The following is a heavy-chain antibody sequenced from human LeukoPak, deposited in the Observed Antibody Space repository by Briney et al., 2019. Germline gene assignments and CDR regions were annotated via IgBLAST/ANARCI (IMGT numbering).Heavy chain of an antibody. Sequence: GGSLRLSCAASGFTFSIYAMHWVRQAPGKGLVWVSRINTDGSSTDYADSVKGRFTISRDNAKNTLYLQMNSLRAEDTAVYYCARVLDGYRSGSGAWGQGTLVTVSS. CDR2: INTDGSST. V-gene: IGHV3-74*01. J-gene: IGHJ5*02. CDR1: GFTFSIYA. CDR3: ARVLDGYRSGSGA. D-gene: IGHD5-12*01.